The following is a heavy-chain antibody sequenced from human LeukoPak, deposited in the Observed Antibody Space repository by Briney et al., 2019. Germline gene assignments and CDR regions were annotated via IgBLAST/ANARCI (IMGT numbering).Heavy chain of an antibody. J-gene: IGHJ4*02. CDR2: ISPIFDSA. Sequence: SVKVSCKASGGTFSNYAISWVRQAPGQGLAWMGGISPIFDSANYAQTFQGRVTITADKSTNTAYMELSSLRSEDTAVYYCARDHIAGRRYFDYWGQGTLVTVSS. V-gene: IGHV1-69*06. D-gene: IGHD6-6*01. CDR3: ARDHIAGRRYFDY. CDR1: GGTFSNYA.